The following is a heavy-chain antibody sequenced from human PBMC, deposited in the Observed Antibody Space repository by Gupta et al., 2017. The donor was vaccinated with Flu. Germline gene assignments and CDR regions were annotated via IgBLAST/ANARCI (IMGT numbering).Heavy chain of an antibody. CDR2: TYHSGST. V-gene: IGHV4-31*02. Sequence: AYYGTWIRQHQGKGLEWLGYTYHSGSTYYNLSLKSRIVISIDTSKSQFSLELSSVTAADTAVYYCARVSYFYYYMDVWARGTTVTVSS. CDR1: AYY. J-gene: IGHJ6*03. CDR3: ARVSYFYYYMDV.